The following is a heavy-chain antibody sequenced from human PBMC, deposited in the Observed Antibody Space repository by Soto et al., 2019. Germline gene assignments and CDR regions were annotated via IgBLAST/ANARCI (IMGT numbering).Heavy chain of an antibody. D-gene: IGHD6-19*01. CDR3: VRSGYSSGWYTAFDS. CDR1: GDSISGYY. J-gene: IGHJ4*02. V-gene: IGHV4-4*07. Sequence: SETLSLTCTVSGDSISGYYWSWIRQPAGKGLEWIGRIYASGSTISNRSLRSRVALSVDTSKNQFSLNLNSVTAADTAMYYCVRSGYSSGWYTAFDSWSQGMLVTVSS. CDR2: IYASGST.